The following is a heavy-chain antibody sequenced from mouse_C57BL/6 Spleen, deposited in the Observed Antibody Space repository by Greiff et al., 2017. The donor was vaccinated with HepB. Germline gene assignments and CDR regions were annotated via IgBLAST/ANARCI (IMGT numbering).Heavy chain of an antibody. CDR1: GFTFSDYY. Sequence: EVKLQESEGGLVQPGSSMKLSCTASGFTFSDYYMAWVRQVPEKGLEWVANINYDGSSTYYLDSLTSRFIISRDNAKTILYLQMSGLKSEDTATYYWARSSYVGGYFDGWGTGTTVTVSS. J-gene: IGHJ1*03. V-gene: IGHV5-16*01. D-gene: IGHD1-1*01. CDR2: INYDGSST. CDR3: ARSSYVGGYFDG.